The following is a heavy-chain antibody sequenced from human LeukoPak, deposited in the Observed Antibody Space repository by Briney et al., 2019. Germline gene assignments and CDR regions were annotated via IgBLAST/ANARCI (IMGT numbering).Heavy chain of an antibody. Sequence: GGSLRLSCAASGFAFSNYVMSWVRQAPGKGLEWVSGISGSGDSTYYADSVKGRFTISRDNSKNTLYLQMNSLRVEDTAAYYCAKVRAPSGWFNSDYWGQGTLVTVCS. CDR2: ISGSGDST. V-gene: IGHV3-23*01. CDR3: AKVRAPSGWFNSDY. D-gene: IGHD6-19*01. J-gene: IGHJ4*02. CDR1: GFAFSNYV.